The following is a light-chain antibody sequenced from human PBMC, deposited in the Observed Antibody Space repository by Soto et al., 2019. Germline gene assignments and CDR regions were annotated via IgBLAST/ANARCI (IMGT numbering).Light chain of an antibody. CDR3: QSYDSSLSGAV. Sequence: QSVLTQPPSVSGAPGQRVTISCTGSSSNIGAGYDVHWYQQLPGTAPKLLIYGNSNRPSGVPDRFSGSKSGTSASLAITGLQAEDEVDYYCQSYDSSLSGAVFGGGTHLTVL. J-gene: IGLJ7*01. CDR1: SSNIGAGYD. V-gene: IGLV1-40*01. CDR2: GNS.